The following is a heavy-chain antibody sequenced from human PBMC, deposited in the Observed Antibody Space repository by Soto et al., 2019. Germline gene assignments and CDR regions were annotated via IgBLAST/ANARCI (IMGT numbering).Heavy chain of an antibody. V-gene: IGHV4-61*08. CDR1: GGSVSSAGYY. CDR2: LYHDGST. Sequence: SETPSLTCTVSGGSVSSAGYYWSWIRQPPGKGLEWIGYLYHDGSTKYNPSLNSRVIISADTYKNQFSLNPRSLTAADTAVYSCETGGPRVSSFYWGQRPRAT. CDR3: ETGGPRVSSFY. D-gene: IGHD6-13*01. J-gene: IGHJ4*02.